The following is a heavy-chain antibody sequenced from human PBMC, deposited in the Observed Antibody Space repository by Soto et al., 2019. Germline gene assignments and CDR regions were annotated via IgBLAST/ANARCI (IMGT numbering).Heavy chain of an antibody. D-gene: IGHD3-10*01. CDR1: GGSVSSGSYY. CDR2: IYYSGST. V-gene: IGHV4-61*01. Sequence: QVQLQESGPGLVKPSETLSLTCTVSGGSVSSGSYYWSWIRQPPGKGMEWIGYIYYSGSTNYNPTLKSRVTISVDTSKNQFSRKLSTVTAADTAVYYCARNMVRGVTTFDYWGQGTLVTVSS. J-gene: IGHJ4*02. CDR3: ARNMVRGVTTFDY.